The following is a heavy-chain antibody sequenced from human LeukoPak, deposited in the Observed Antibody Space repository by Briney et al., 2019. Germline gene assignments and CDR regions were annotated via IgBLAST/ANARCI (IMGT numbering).Heavy chain of an antibody. CDR3: AREVQLLLRNWFDP. Sequence: SQTLSLTCTVSGGSISSGSYYWSWIRQPAGKGLEWIGRIYTSGSTNYNPSLKSQVTISVDTSKNQFSLKLSSVTAADTAVYYCAREVQLLLRNWFDPWGQGTLVTVSS. D-gene: IGHD2-2*01. CDR2: IYTSGST. CDR1: GGSISSGSYY. V-gene: IGHV4-61*02. J-gene: IGHJ5*02.